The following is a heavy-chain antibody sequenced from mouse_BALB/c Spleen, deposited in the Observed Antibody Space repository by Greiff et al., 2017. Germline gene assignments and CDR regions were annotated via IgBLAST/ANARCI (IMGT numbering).Heavy chain of an antibody. CDR2: ISSGSSTI. J-gene: IGHJ1*01. CDR3: ARSIYGNYVSYWYFDV. V-gene: IGHV5-17*02. D-gene: IGHD2-1*01. CDR1: GFTFSSFG. Sequence: EVHLVESGGGLVQPGGSRKLSCAASGFTFSSFGMHWVRQAPEKGLEWVAYISSGSSTIYYADTVKGRFTISRDNPKNTLILQMTSLRSEDTAMYYCARSIYGNYVSYWYFDVWGAGTTVTVSS.